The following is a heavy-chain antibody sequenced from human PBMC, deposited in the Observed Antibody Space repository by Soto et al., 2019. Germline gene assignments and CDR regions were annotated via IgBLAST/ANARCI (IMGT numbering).Heavy chain of an antibody. V-gene: IGHV3-23*01. CDR1: GFTFKNYA. D-gene: IGHD3-9*01. CDR2: ISGSGGFI. Sequence: GGSLRLSCVASGFTFKNYAMIWVRQVPGKGLEWVSGISGSGGFIFYADAVRGRFTISRDNSKNSLYLQMNSLRAADTALYYWAKCVHFDMLTGKGGFDPWGQGTMVTVSS. CDR3: AKCVHFDMLTGKGGFDP. J-gene: IGHJ5*02.